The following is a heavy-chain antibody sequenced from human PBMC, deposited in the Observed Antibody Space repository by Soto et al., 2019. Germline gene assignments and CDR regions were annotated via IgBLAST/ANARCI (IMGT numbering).Heavy chain of an antibody. CDR3: ARDGSSSWHYYYGMDV. Sequence: PSETLSLTCTVSGGSISSYYWSWIRQPPGKGLEWIGYIYYSGSTNYNPSPKSRVTISVDTSKNQFSLKLSSVTAADTAVYYCARDGSSSWHYYYGMDVWGQGTTVTVSS. V-gene: IGHV4-59*01. J-gene: IGHJ6*02. D-gene: IGHD6-13*01. CDR2: IYYSGST. CDR1: GGSISSYY.